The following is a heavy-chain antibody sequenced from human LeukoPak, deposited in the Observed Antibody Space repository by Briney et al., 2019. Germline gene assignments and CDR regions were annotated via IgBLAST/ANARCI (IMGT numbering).Heavy chain of an antibody. Sequence: ASVTVSFKASGYTFTSYGISWVRQAPGQGLEWMGWISAYNGNTNYAQKLQRRVTMTTDTSTSTAYMELRSLRSDDTAVYYCARGGATVTAYYWYYGMDVWGKGTTVTVSS. CDR3: ARGGATVTAYYWYYGMDV. J-gene: IGHJ6*04. CDR1: GYTFTSYG. V-gene: IGHV1-18*04. D-gene: IGHD4-17*01. CDR2: ISAYNGNT.